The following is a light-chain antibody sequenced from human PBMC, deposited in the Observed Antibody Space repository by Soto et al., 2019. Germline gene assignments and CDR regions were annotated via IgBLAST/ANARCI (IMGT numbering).Light chain of an antibody. CDR2: GAS. CDR1: QSVSSY. V-gene: IGKV3-20*01. Sequence: ETVMTQSPATLSLSPGERATLSCRASQSVSSYLAWYQQKPGQAPSLLTYGASSRATDVPDRFSASGSGTDFTLTISRLEPEDFAVYYCQQYGSSPPITFGQGTRLEIK. CDR3: QQYGSSPPIT. J-gene: IGKJ5*01.